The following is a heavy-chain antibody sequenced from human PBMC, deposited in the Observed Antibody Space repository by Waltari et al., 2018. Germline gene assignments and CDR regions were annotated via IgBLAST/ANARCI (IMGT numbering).Heavy chain of an antibody. Sequence: QVQLQESGPGLVKPSQTLSLTCTVSGGSISSGGYYWSWIRQHPGKGLEGIGYIYYSGSTYYNPSLKGRVTTSVDTSKNQFSLKLSSVTAADTAVYYCARDRGGQAGNGFDPWGQGTLVTVSS. CDR2: IYYSGST. J-gene: IGHJ5*02. D-gene: IGHD6-13*01. CDR3: ARDRGGQAGNGFDP. V-gene: IGHV4-31*03. CDR1: GGSISSGGYY.